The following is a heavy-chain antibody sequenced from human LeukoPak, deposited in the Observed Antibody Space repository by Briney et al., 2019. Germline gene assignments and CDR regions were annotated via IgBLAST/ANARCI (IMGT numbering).Heavy chain of an antibody. CDR2: IYPNSGGT. V-gene: IGHV1-2*02. D-gene: IGHD4-17*01. CDR1: GYTFTGYY. J-gene: IGHJ4*02. Sequence: GASVKVSCKASGYTFTGYYMHWVRQAPGQGLEWMGWIYPNSGGTNYAQKFQGRVTMTRDTSISTAYMELSRLRSDDTAVYYCARPAPDYGVETLYFDYWGQGTLVTVSS. CDR3: ARPAPDYGVETLYFDY.